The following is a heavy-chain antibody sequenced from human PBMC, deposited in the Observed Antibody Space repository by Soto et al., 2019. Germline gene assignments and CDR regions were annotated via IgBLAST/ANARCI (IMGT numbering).Heavy chain of an antibody. V-gene: IGHV3-15*01. Sequence: SGGSLRLSCAASGFTFSNAWMSWVRQAPGKGLEWVGRIKSKTDGGTTDYAAPVKGRFTISRDDSKNTLYLQMNSLKTEDTAVYYCTTVRGYGDYTFDYWGQGTLVTVSS. D-gene: IGHD4-17*01. CDR3: TTVRGYGDYTFDY. CDR2: IKSKTDGGTT. J-gene: IGHJ4*02. CDR1: GFTFSNAW.